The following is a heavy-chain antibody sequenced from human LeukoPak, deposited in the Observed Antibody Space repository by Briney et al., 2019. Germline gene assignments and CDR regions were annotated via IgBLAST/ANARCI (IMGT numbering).Heavy chain of an antibody. J-gene: IGHJ4*02. Sequence: ASVTVSCKASGGSSNSYAISWVRQAPGQGLEWMGGIIPIFGTTNYAQKFQGRVTITTDESSSTVYMQLSSLRSEDTAVYYCAIDDSSGFSDIWGQGTLVTVSS. CDR2: IIPIFGTT. CDR1: GGSSNSYA. V-gene: IGHV1-69*05. D-gene: IGHD3-22*01. CDR3: AIDDSSGFSDI.